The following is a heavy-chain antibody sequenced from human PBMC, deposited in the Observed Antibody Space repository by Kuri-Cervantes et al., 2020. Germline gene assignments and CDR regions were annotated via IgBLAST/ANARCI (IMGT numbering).Heavy chain of an antibody. D-gene: IGHD2-15*01. Sequence: ASVKVSFKASGYTFTSYDINWVRQATGQGLEWMGWMNPNSGNTGYAQKFQGRVTMTRNTSISTAYMELSSLRSEDTAVYYCARVHCSGGSCYSSHYGMDVWGQGTTVTVSS. CDR1: GYTFTSYD. CDR3: ARVHCSGGSCYSSHYGMDV. CDR2: MNPNSGNT. V-gene: IGHV1-8*01. J-gene: IGHJ6*02.